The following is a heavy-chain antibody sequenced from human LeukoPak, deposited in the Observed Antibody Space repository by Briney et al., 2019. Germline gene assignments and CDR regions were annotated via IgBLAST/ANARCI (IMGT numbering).Heavy chain of an antibody. V-gene: IGHV6-1*01. Sequence: SQTLSLTCAISGDRVSDNIAAGSGIRQSPSRGLEGRGRTYYRSKWYYDYAVSVRGRITISPDTSKNQFSLQLHSVTPEDTAIYYCGRDRSFRLDAWGQGTLVTVSS. CDR1: GDRVSDNIAA. J-gene: IGHJ5*02. D-gene: IGHD2/OR15-2a*01. CDR3: GRDRSFRLDA. CDR2: TYYRSKWYY.